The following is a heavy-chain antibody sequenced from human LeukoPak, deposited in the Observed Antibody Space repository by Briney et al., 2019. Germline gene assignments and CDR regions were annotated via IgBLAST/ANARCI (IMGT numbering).Heavy chain of an antibody. CDR2: ISGSDDGT. CDR1: GFTFSRCG. D-gene: IGHD3-10*01. V-gene: IGHV3-23*01. Sequence: GGSLRLSCAASGFTFSRCGMTWVRQAPGKGLEWVSSISGSDDGTYYADSVKGRFTISRDNSKNTVYLQMNSLSAEDTAIYYCAKRGPIYSATPGNYFDHWGQGTLVTVSS. J-gene: IGHJ4*02. CDR3: AKRGPIYSATPGNYFDH.